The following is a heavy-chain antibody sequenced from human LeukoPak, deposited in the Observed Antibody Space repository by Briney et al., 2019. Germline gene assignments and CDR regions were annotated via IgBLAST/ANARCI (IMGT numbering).Heavy chain of an antibody. D-gene: IGHD5-18*01. CDR1: GDSVSSNSAA. V-gene: IGHV6-1*01. CDR2: TYYRSKWYN. Sequence: SQTLSLTCAISGDSVSSNSAAWNWIRQSPSRGLEGLGRTYYRSKWYNDYAVSVKSRITINPGTSKNQFSLQLNSVTPEDTAVYYCARGGQGDGYSADEAFDLWGQGTMVTVS. CDR3: ARGGQGDGYSADEAFDL. J-gene: IGHJ3*01.